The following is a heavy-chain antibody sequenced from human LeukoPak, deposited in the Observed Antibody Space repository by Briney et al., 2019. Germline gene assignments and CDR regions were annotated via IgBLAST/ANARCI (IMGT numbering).Heavy chain of an antibody. CDR2: ISGSGT. D-gene: IGHD4-17*01. CDR1: GLSVSSNF. V-gene: IGHV3-53*01. CDR3: ARDPNGDYIGAFDM. J-gene: IGHJ3*02. Sequence: PGGSLRLSCAATGLSVSSNFMSWVRQAPERGLQWVSGISGSGTYYADFAKGRFTISRDNSKNTLYLQMNSLRAEDTATYYCARDPNGDYIGAFDMWGQGTMVTVS.